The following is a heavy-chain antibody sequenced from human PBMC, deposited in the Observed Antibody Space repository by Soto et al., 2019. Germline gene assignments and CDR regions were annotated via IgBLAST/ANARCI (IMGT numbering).Heavy chain of an antibody. CDR1: GFTFSIYT. J-gene: IGHJ4*02. Sequence: EVQLLESGGLLVQSGGSLRLSCAASGFTFSIYTMSWVRQAPGKGLEWVSGVYGSGHGDTFYADSVKGRFVISRDDSKGMLFLQMNSLKVEDTAIYYCAKDRHPDGIWTFDFWGQGTLVTVFS. CDR2: VYGSGHGDT. V-gene: IGHV3-23*01. D-gene: IGHD3-9*01. CDR3: AKDRHPDGIWTFDF.